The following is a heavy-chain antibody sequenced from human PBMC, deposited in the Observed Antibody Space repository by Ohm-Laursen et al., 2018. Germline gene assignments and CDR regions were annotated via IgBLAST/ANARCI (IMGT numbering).Heavy chain of an antibody. D-gene: IGHD1-26*01. Sequence: SDTLSLTCTVSGGSISSYYWSWIRQPPGKGLEWIGYIYYSGSTKYNPSLKSRLTISVATSKNQFSLILSSVTAADTAVYYCARHSARESGSYSFDPWGQGTLVTVSS. CDR3: ARHSARESGSYSFDP. J-gene: IGHJ5*02. CDR2: IYYSGST. CDR1: GGSISSYY. V-gene: IGHV4-59*08.